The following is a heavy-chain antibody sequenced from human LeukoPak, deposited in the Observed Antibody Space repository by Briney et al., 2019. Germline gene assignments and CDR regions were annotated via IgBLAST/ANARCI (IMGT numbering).Heavy chain of an antibody. J-gene: IGHJ4*02. V-gene: IGHV3-9*01. CDR3: ATSRGSSWYTLFDY. CDR2: ISWNSGSI. CDR1: GFTFSSYW. Sequence: GGSLRLSCVASGFTFSSYWMHWVRQAPGKGLEWVSGISWNSGSIGYADSVKGRFTISRDNAKNSLYLQMNSLRAEDTALYYCATSRGSSWYTLFDYWGQGTLVTVSS. D-gene: IGHD6-13*01.